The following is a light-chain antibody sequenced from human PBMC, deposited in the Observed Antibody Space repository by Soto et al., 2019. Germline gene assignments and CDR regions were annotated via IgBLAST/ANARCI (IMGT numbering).Light chain of an antibody. Sequence: DIQMTQSPSSLSASVGDRVTITCRSSQSINNYLNWYQQRPGKAPKVIIYDASTLQSGVPSMFSGSGTGTDFTLTISSLQPEDFATYYCQQGFSAPPWTVGQGTKVEI. CDR3: QQGFSAPPWT. V-gene: IGKV1-39*01. CDR1: QSINNY. CDR2: DAS. J-gene: IGKJ1*01.